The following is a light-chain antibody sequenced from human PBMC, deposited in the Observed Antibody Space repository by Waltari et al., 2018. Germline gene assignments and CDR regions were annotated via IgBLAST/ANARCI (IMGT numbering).Light chain of an antibody. CDR3: QQRSNWPLT. Sequence: DTLLTHSPDTLSLSPGERATLSCRASQSVSNYLAWYQQKPGQGPRLPIYGASNRATSIPARFSGSESGTDFTLTISSLEPEDFAVYYCQQRSNWPLTFGGGTKVEIK. CDR2: GAS. J-gene: IGKJ4*01. CDR1: QSVSNY. V-gene: IGKV3-11*01.